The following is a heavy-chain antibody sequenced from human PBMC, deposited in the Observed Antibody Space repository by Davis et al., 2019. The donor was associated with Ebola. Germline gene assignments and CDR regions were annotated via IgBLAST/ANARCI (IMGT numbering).Heavy chain of an antibody. D-gene: IGHD3-3*01. CDR3: ARRDLVITYGMDV. CDR1: GGSFSGYY. J-gene: IGHJ6*02. Sequence: MPSETLSLTCAVYGGSFSGYYWSWIRQPPGKGLEWIGEINHGGSTNYNPSLKSRVTISVDTSKNQFSLKLSSVTAADTAVYYCARRDLVITYGMDVWGQGTTVTVSS. V-gene: IGHV4-34*01. CDR2: INHGGST.